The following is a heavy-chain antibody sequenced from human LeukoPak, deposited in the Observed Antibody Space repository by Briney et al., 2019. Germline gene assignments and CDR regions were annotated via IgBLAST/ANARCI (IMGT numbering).Heavy chain of an antibody. J-gene: IGHJ4*02. V-gene: IGHV1-18*01. Sequence: ASVKVSCKASGYTFTSYGISWVRQAPGQGLEWMGWISAYNGNTNYAQKLQGRVTMTTDTSTSTAYMELRSLRSDDTAVYYCARDPDYDYVWGSYRPGDYWGQGTLVTVSS. CDR3: ARDPDYDYVWGSYRPGDY. CDR2: ISAYNGNT. CDR1: GYTFTSYG. D-gene: IGHD3-16*01.